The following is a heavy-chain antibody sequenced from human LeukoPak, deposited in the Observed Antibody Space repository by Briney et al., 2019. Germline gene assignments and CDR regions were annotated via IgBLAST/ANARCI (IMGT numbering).Heavy chain of an antibody. CDR2: IYYSGST. CDR1: GGSISSCDYY. D-gene: IGHD2-15*01. Sequence: PSQTLSLTCTVSGGSISSCDYYWSWIRQPPGKGLEWIGYIYYSGSTYYNPSLKSRVTISVDTSKNQFSLKLSSVTAADTAVYYCAGDGWGRAAVADAFDPWGQGTLVTVSS. CDR3: AGDGWGRAAVADAFDP. V-gene: IGHV4-30-4*01. J-gene: IGHJ5*02.